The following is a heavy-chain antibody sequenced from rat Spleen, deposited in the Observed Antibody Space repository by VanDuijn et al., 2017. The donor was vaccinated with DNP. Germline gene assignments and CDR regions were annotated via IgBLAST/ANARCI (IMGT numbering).Heavy chain of an antibody. V-gene: IGHV5-31*01. CDR1: GFTFSNYW. D-gene: IGHD1-9*01. J-gene: IGHJ2*01. Sequence: EVQLVESGGDLVQPGRSLKLSCVASGFTFSNYWMTWIRQVPGKGLEWVASISSSGAGTYYPDSVKGRFTISRDNAKNTLYLQMNSLRSEDPATYYCARSTTGIRGYYFDYWGQGVMVTVSS. CDR2: ISSSGAGT. CDR3: ARSTTGIRGYYFDY.